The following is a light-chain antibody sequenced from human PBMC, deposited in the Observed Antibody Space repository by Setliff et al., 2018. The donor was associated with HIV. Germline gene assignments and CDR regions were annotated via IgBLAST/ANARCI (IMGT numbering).Light chain of an antibody. CDR2: DVT. CDR1: SSDVGSYNY. J-gene: IGLJ3*02. CDR3: CSFVGSDSWM. Sequence: QSALAQPRSVSGSPGQSVTISCTGTSSDVGSYNYVSWYQQHPGKAPKLMIYDVTTRPSGVPDRFSGSKSGNTASLTISGPHSEDEADYYCCSFVGSDSWMFGGGTKVTGL. V-gene: IGLV2-11*01.